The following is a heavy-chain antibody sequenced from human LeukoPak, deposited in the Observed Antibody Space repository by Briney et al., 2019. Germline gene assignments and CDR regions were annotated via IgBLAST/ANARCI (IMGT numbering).Heavy chain of an antibody. Sequence: PSETLSLTCSVSGGSIRSSSYFWGWIRQPPGKGVEWIGNIYYTGNTYYNPSLKSRVTISVDTSKNKFSLKLSSVTAADTAVYYCARDRDFGYYFDYWGQGALVTVSS. CDR2: IYYTGNT. V-gene: IGHV4-39*07. J-gene: IGHJ4*02. D-gene: IGHD3-22*01. CDR1: GGSIRSSSYF. CDR3: ARDRDFGYYFDY.